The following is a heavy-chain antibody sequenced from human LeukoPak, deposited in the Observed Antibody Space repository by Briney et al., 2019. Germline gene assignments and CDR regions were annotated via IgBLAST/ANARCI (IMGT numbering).Heavy chain of an antibody. Sequence: GGSLRLSCAGSGFIFSDYDMTWVRQAPGKGLEWVSRVSGNGGITYYADSVKGRFTISRDNSKNTLYLQMNSLRAGDTAVYYCTKDRSTSNILTGYQDKWGQGTLVTVSS. V-gene: IGHV3-23*01. CDR2: VSGNGGIT. D-gene: IGHD3-9*01. J-gene: IGHJ4*02. CDR3: TKDRSTSNILTGYQDK. CDR1: GFIFSDYD.